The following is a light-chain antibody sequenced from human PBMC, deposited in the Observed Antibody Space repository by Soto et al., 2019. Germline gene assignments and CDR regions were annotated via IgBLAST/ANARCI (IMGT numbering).Light chain of an antibody. CDR2: EVS. CDR3: SSYTSSHTWV. J-gene: IGLJ2*01. Sequence: SALTQPASVSGSPGQSTTISWTGSSSDVGKYNYVSWYQHHPGKAPRVLLYEVSNRPSAVSNRFSASKSGNTASLTISGLQADDEAHYYCSSYTSSHTWVFGGGTKLTVL. CDR1: SSDVGKYNY. V-gene: IGLV2-14*01.